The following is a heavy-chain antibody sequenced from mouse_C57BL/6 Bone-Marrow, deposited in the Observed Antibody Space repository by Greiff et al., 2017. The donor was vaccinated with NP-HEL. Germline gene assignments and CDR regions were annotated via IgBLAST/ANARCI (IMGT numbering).Heavy chain of an antibody. D-gene: IGHD2-1*01. J-gene: IGHJ1*03. Sequence: EVKLVESEGGLVQPGSSMKLSCTASGFTFSDYYMAWVRQVPEKGLEWVANINYDGSSTYYLDSLKSRFIISRDNAKNILYLQMSSLKSEDTATYYCAREDGNYGGVTGYFDVWGTGTTVTVSS. CDR3: AREDGNYGGVTGYFDV. CDR1: GFTFSDYY. CDR2: INYDGSST. V-gene: IGHV5-16*01.